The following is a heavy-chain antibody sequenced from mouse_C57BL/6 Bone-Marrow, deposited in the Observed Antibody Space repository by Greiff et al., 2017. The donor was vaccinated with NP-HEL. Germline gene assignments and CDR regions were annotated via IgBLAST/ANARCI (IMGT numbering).Heavy chain of an antibody. CDR1: GFSLTSYG. D-gene: IGHD1-1*01. CDR3: ARNSLTTVVLDWYFDV. Sequence: QVQLQQSGPGLVQPSQSLSITCTVSGFSLTSYGVHWVRQSPGKGLEWLGVIWSGGSTDYNAAFISRLSISKDNSKSQVFFKMNSLQADDTAIYYCARNSLTTVVLDWYFDVWGTGTTVTVSS. V-gene: IGHV2-2*01. CDR2: IWSGGST. J-gene: IGHJ1*03.